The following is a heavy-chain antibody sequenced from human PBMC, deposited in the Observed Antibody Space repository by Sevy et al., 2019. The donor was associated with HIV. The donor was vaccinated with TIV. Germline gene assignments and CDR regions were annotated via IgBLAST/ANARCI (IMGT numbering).Heavy chain of an antibody. D-gene: IGHD2-15*01. Sequence: GGSLRLSCAASGFAFSSYGMHWVRQAPGKGLEWVAVISYDGSNKYYADSVKGRFTISRDNSKNTLYLQMNSLRAEDTAVYYCAKEDREGCSGGSCYSGILSDYYYYGMDVWGQWTTVTVSS. V-gene: IGHV3-30*18. CDR3: AKEDREGCSGGSCYSGILSDYYYYGMDV. CDR2: ISYDGSNK. CDR1: GFAFSSYG. J-gene: IGHJ6*02.